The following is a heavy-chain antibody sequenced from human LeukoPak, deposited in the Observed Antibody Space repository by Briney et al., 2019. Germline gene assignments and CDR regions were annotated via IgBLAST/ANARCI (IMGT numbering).Heavy chain of an antibody. V-gene: IGHV4-34*01. J-gene: IGHJ4*02. CDR1: GGSFSGYY. Sequence: PSETLSLTCGVYGGSFSGYYWTWIRQPPGKGLEWIGEINHSGSTNYNPSLKSRVTISVDMSQNQLFLKLTSVTAADTAVYYCAIPSPNCSGGSCYGYWGQGTLVTVSS. CDR3: AIPSPNCSGGSCYGY. D-gene: IGHD2-15*01. CDR2: INHSGST.